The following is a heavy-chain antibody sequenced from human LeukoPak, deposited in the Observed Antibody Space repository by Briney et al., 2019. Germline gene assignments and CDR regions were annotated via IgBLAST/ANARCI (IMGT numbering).Heavy chain of an antibody. CDR1: RFTFSTYW. J-gene: IGHJ4*02. CDR3: VREYPASFDY. Sequence: GGSLRPSCAASRFTFSTYWMHWVRQAPGKGLVWVSRINSDGSSTSYTDSVKGRFTISRDNAKNTLYLQMNSLRAEDTGVYYCVREYPASFDYWGQGTLVTVSS. V-gene: IGHV3-74*01. CDR2: INSDGSST.